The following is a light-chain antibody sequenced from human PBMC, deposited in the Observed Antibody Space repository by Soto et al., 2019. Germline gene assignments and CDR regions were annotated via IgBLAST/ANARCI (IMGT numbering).Light chain of an antibody. J-gene: IGKJ4*01. CDR3: QQYGSLT. V-gene: IGKV1-5*01. Sequence: DIQMTQSPSTLSASVGDRVTITCRASQSISSWLAWYQQKPGKAPKLLIYDASSLESGVPSRFSGSGSGTEFTLTISSLQHDDFAIYYCQQYGSLTFGGGTKVLIK. CDR2: DAS. CDR1: QSISSW.